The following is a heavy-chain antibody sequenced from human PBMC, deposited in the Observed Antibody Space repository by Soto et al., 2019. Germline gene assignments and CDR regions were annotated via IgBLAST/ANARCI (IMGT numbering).Heavy chain of an antibody. CDR1: GFTFSSYA. CDR3: ARDRVAATREPDY. Sequence: EVQLLKSGGGLVQPGGSLRLSCAASGFTFSSYALTWVRQAPGRGLEWVSTIRGSGGSTYYADSVKGRFTISRDNSKNTLYLQMNSLRVEDTAIYYCARDRVAATREPDYWGQGSLVTVSS. D-gene: IGHD2-15*01. V-gene: IGHV3-23*01. J-gene: IGHJ4*02. CDR2: IRGSGGST.